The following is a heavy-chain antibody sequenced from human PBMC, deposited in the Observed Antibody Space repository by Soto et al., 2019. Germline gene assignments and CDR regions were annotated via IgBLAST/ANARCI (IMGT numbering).Heavy chain of an antibody. Sequence: QVQLQESGPGLLKPSQTLSLTCTVSGGSISSGDYYWSWIRQPPGKGLEWIGYIYYSGSTYYNPSLKSRVTISVDTSKNQFSLKLSSVNAADTAVYYCARNPPAVAAPWGWFDPWGQGTLVTVSS. CDR2: IYYSGST. J-gene: IGHJ5*02. CDR1: GGSISSGDYY. D-gene: IGHD6-13*01. CDR3: ARNPPAVAAPWGWFDP. V-gene: IGHV4-30-4*01.